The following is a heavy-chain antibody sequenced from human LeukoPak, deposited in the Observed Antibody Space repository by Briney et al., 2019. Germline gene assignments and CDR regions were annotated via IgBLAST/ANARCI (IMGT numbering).Heavy chain of an antibody. CDR2: IRSDGINK. CDR3: AKLGKTENHYGSGRFSYYYYMDV. CDR1: RFTFSNYW. Sequence: GGSLRLSCAASRFTFSNYWMTWVRQAPGKGLEWVAFIRSDGINKYHADSVKGRFTISRDNSKNTLYLQMNSLRAEDTAVYYCAKLGKTENHYGSGRFSYYYYMDVWGKGTTVTISS. J-gene: IGHJ6*03. D-gene: IGHD3-10*01. V-gene: IGHV3-30*02.